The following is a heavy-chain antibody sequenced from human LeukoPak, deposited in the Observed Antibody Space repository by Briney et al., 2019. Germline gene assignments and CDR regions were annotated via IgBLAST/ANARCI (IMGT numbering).Heavy chain of an antibody. CDR3: ARAYSNTPGNYCFDC. V-gene: IGHV4-38-2*01. Sequence: SETLSLTCAVSGFSISSGYYWGWIRQPAGKGLEWIGSIYRTGTTYNNPSLKSRVTISVDTSKNQLSLKVTSVTAADTAVYYCARAYSNTPGNYCFDCWGQGTLVTVPP. CDR2: IYRTGTT. D-gene: IGHD6-13*01. CDR1: GFSISSGYY. J-gene: IGHJ4*02.